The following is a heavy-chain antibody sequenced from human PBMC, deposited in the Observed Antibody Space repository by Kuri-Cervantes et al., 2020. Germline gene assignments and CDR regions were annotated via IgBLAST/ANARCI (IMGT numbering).Heavy chain of an antibody. J-gene: IGHJ3*02. V-gene: IGHV1-3*02. CDR3: ARGDYGDYWAFDI. CDR1: GYTFTSYA. D-gene: IGHD4-17*01. Sequence: ASAMISCKASGYTFTSYAMHWVRQAPGQRLEWMGWSNAGNGNTKYSQEFQGRVTITRDTSASTAYMELSSLRSEDMAVYYCARGDYGDYWAFDIWGQGTMVTVSS. CDR2: SNAGNGNT.